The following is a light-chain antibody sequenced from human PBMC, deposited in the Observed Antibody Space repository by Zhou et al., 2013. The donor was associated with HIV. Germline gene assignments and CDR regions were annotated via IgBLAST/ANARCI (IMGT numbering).Light chain of an antibody. Sequence: DIQMTQSPSSLSASVGDRVTITCRASQDITHYLAWFQQKPGKAPKLLIYAASSLQSGVPSEFSGSGSGTDFTLTISSLQPEDAATYYCQQSYSTSWTFGQGTKVEIK. CDR1: QDITHY. CDR3: QQSYSTSWT. V-gene: IGKV1-39*01. CDR2: AAS. J-gene: IGKJ1*01.